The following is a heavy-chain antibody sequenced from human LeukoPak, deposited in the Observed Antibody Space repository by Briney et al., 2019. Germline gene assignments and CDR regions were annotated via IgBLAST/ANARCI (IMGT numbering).Heavy chain of an antibody. Sequence: PSETLSLTCTVSGGSISSSSYYWGWIRQPPGKGLEWIGSIYYSGSTYYNPSLKSRVTISVDTSKNQFSLKLSSVTAADTAVYYCARLYYYGSGIEPFDYWGQGTLVTVSS. V-gene: IGHV4-39*01. J-gene: IGHJ4*02. D-gene: IGHD3-10*01. CDR3: ARLYYYGSGIEPFDY. CDR1: GGSISSSSYY. CDR2: IYYSGST.